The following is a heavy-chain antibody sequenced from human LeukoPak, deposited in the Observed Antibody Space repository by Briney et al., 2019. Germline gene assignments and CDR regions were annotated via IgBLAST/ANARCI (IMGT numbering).Heavy chain of an antibody. J-gene: IGHJ4*02. Sequence: GGSLRLSCAASGFTFSSYGMHWVRQAPGKGLEWVAFIRYDGSNKYYADSVKGRFTISRDNSKNTLYLQMNSLRAEDTAVYYCARAGLYSGSGLDYWGLGTLVTVSS. V-gene: IGHV3-30*02. CDR3: ARAGLYSGSGLDY. CDR1: GFTFSSYG. CDR2: IRYDGSNK. D-gene: IGHD5-12*01.